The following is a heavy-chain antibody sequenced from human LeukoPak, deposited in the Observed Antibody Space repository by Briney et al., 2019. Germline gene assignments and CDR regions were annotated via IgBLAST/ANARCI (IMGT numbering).Heavy chain of an antibody. V-gene: IGHV3-30*03. D-gene: IGHD5-18*01. CDR2: ISYDGSNK. J-gene: IGHJ4*02. CDR1: GFTFSSYG. Sequence: GGSLRLSCAASGFTFSSYGMHWVRQAPGKGLEWVAVISYDGSNKYYADSVKGRFTISRDNAKNSLYLQMNSLRAEDTAVYYCARDDGYSYGLDYWGQGTLVTVSS. CDR3: ARDDGYSYGLDY.